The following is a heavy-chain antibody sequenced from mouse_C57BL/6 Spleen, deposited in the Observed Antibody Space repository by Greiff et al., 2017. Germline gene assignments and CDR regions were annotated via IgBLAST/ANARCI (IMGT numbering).Heavy chain of an antibody. CDR2: IDPEDGET. Sequence: EVQLQQSGAELVKPGASVTLSCTASGFNIKDYYMHWVKQRTEQGLEWIGRIDPEDGETKYAPNFQGKATITADTSSNTAYLQLSSLTSEDTAVYYCAIDYHYDESAMDSWGQGTSVTVSS. V-gene: IGHV14-2*01. J-gene: IGHJ4*01. CDR3: AIDYHYDESAMDS. CDR1: GFNIKDYY. D-gene: IGHD2-4*01.